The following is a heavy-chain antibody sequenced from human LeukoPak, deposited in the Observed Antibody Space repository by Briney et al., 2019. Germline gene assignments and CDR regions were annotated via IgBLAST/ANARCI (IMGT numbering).Heavy chain of an antibody. CDR1: GGSISSSY. J-gene: IGHJ5*02. CDR3: ARSYYDSSGYYFNWFDP. Sequence: SETLSLTCSVSGGSISSSYWSWIRQPPGKGLEWIAYIYYSGSTNYNPSLKSRVTISVDTSKNQFSLKLSSVTAADTAVYYCARSYYDSSGYYFNWFDPWGQGTLVTVSS. D-gene: IGHD3-22*01. CDR2: IYYSGST. V-gene: IGHV4-59*01.